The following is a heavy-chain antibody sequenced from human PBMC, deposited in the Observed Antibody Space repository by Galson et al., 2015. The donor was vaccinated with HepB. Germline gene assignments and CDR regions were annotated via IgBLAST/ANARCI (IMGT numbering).Heavy chain of an antibody. J-gene: IGHJ5*02. CDR3: ATCPLWFRDCGWFDP. CDR2: FDPEDGET. Sequence: SVKVSCKVSGYTLTELSMHWVRQAPGKGLEWMGGFDPEDGETIYAQKFQGRVTMTEDTSTDTAYMELSSLRSEDTAVYYCATCPLWFRDCGWFDPWGQGTLVTVSS. V-gene: IGHV1-24*01. CDR1: GYTLTELS. D-gene: IGHD3-10*01.